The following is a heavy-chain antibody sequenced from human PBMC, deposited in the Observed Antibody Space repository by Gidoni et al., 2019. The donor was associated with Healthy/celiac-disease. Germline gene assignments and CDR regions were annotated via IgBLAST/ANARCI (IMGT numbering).Heavy chain of an antibody. J-gene: IGHJ4*02. CDR2: IDPEDGET. V-gene: IGHV1-24*01. Sequence: QVQLVQSGAEVKTPGASVKVPCKVSGNTLTALSMHWVRQGPGKGLEWMGGIDPEDGETIYEQKFQGRVTTTEDTSTDTAYMELSSLRSEDTAVYYCATDGPIVGLWFGELLRYWGQGTLVTVSS. D-gene: IGHD3-10*01. CDR1: GNTLTALS. CDR3: ATDGPIVGLWFGELLRY.